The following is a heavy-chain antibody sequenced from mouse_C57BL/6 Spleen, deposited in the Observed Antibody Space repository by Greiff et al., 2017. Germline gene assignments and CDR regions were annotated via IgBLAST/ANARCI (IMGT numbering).Heavy chain of an antibody. CDR3: ARSHGRGAWFAY. Sequence: QVQLQQPGAELVRPGSSVKLSCKASGYTFTSYWMHWVKQRPIQGLEWIGNIDPSDSETHYNQKFKDKATLTVDKSSSTAYMQLSSLTSEDSAVYYCARSHGRGAWFAYWGQGTLVTVSA. CDR1: GYTFTSYW. CDR2: IDPSDSET. V-gene: IGHV1-52*01. D-gene: IGHD1-1*01. J-gene: IGHJ3*01.